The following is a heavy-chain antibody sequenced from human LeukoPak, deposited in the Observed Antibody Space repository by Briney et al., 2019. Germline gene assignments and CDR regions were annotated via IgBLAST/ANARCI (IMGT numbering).Heavy chain of an antibody. Sequence: GGSLRLSCAASGFTFSTYSMNWVRQAPGKGLGWVSYISSSSSTIYYADSVKGRFTISRDNAKNSLYLQMNSLRAEATAVYYCARAYYGSSFDPWGQGTLVTVSS. V-gene: IGHV3-48*01. J-gene: IGHJ5*02. CDR2: ISSSSSTI. D-gene: IGHD3-10*01. CDR3: ARAYYGSSFDP. CDR1: GFTFSTYS.